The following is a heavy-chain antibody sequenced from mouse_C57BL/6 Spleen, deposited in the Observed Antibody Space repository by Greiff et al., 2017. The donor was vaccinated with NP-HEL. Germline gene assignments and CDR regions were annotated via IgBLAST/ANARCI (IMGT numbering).Heavy chain of an antibody. V-gene: IGHV1-19*01. D-gene: IGHD2-2*01. CDR2: INPYNGGT. CDR1: GYTFTDYY. J-gene: IGHJ1*03. CDR3: ARPSTMVTTGDWYFDV. Sequence: VQLQQSGPVLVKPGASVKMSCKASGYTFTDYYMNWVKQSHGKSLEWIGVINPYNGGTSYNQKFKGKATLTVDKSSSTAYMELNSLTSEDSAVYYCARPSTMVTTGDWYFDVWGTETTVTVSS.